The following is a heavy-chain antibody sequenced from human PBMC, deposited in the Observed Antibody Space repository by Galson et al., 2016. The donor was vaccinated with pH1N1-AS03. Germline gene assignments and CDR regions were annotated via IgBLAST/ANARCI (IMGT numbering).Heavy chain of an antibody. J-gene: IGHJ4*02. Sequence: ETLSLTCTFSSASISSYYLSWIRQPPGKGQEWIGYIYYSGSTNYNPSLKSRVTISIDTSKNQFSLKLSSVTAADTAVYYCAGGSPAPFDYWGQGTLFTVSS. V-gene: IGHV4-59*01. CDR1: SASISSYY. D-gene: IGHD3-16*01. CDR3: AGGSPAPFDY. CDR2: IYYSGST.